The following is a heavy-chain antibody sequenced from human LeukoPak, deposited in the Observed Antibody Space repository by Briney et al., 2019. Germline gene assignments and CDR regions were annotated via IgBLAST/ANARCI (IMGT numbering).Heavy chain of an antibody. D-gene: IGHD2-2*01. CDR1: GGSISSSNW. J-gene: IGHJ4*02. CDR2: IYHSGST. CDR3: ARVPTSSTSFYFDY. V-gene: IGHV4-4*02. Sequence: PSETLSLTCAVSGGSISSSNWWSWVRQPPGKGLEWIGEIYHSGSTNYNPSLKSRVTISVDKSKNQFSLKLSSVTAADTAVYYCARVPTSSTSFYFDYWGQGTLSPSPQ.